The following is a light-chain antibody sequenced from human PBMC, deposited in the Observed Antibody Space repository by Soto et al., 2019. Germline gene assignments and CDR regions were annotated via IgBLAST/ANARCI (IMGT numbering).Light chain of an antibody. CDR2: KAS. Sequence: DIQMTQSPSTLSAFVGDTVTITCRASPSISKWLAWYQQKPGKAPNRLIFKASSLKSGVPSRVSGSGSGTAFTLTISSLQPDDFATYYCQQYIGFPLTFGGGTKVEIK. J-gene: IGKJ4*01. CDR1: PSISKW. V-gene: IGKV1-5*03. CDR3: QQYIGFPLT.